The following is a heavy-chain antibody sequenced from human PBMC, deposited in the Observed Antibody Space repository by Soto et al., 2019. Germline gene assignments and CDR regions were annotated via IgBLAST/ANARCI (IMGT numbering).Heavy chain of an antibody. V-gene: IGHV1-69*01. J-gene: IGHJ4*02. CDR2: IIPIFGTA. Sequence: QVQLVQSGAGVKKPGSSVKVSCKASGGTFSSYAISWVRQAPGQGLEWVGGIIPIFGTANYAHKFQGRVTITADQSTSTAYMELSSLRSEDTAGYYCARYRKYYYDTSGYYFDYWGQGTLVTVSS. CDR3: ARYRKYYYDTSGYYFDY. D-gene: IGHD3-22*01. CDR1: GGTFSSYA.